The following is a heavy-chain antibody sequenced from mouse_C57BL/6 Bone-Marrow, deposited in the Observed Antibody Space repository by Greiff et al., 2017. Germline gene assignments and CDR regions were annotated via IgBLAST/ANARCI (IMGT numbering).Heavy chain of an antibody. V-gene: IGHV14-4*01. CDR3: TTGYYGSSYWFAY. Sequence: VQLKESGAELVRPGASVKLSCTASGFNIKDDYMHWVQPRPEQGLEWIGWIDPENGDPEYASKFQGKATITADTSSNTAYLQLSSLTSEDTAVYYCTTGYYGSSYWFAYWGQGTLVTVSA. D-gene: IGHD1-1*01. CDR1: GFNIKDDY. J-gene: IGHJ3*01. CDR2: IDPENGDP.